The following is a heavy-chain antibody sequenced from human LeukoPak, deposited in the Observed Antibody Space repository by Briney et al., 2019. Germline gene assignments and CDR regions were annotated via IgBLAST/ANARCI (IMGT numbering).Heavy chain of an antibody. Sequence: GGSLRLSCAASGFTFTNYAMTWVRQAPGKGLEWVSTISIGGATYHADSVKGRFTISRDNSKNTLYLQMKSLRLEETAVYSCSDDSRPCDRRSFDFGGKGTLVIVSS. D-gene: IGHD3-3*01. CDR3: SDDSRPCDRRSFDF. CDR1: GFTFTNYA. V-gene: IGHV3-23*01. CDR2: ISIGGAT. J-gene: IGHJ4*02.